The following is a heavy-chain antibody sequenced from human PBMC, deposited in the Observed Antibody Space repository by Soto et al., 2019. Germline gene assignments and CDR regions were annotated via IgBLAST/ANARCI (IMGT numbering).Heavy chain of an antibody. Sequence: GGSLRLSCAASGFTFSSYGMHWVRQAPGKGLEWVAVISYDGSNKYYADSVKGRFTISRDNSKNTLYLQMNSLRAEDTAVYYCAKEQRPIVVVVAAFTIDYWGQGTLVTVSS. V-gene: IGHV3-30*18. CDR1: GFTFSSYG. D-gene: IGHD2-15*01. CDR2: ISYDGSNK. J-gene: IGHJ4*02. CDR3: AKEQRPIVVVVAAFTIDY.